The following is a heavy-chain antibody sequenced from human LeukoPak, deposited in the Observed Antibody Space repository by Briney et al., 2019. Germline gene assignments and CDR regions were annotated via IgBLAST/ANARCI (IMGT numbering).Heavy chain of an antibody. D-gene: IGHD6-25*01. CDR2: IYSGGST. V-gene: IGHV3-53*01. CDR3: ARGASGPWGNWFDP. CDR1: GFTVSSNY. Sequence: GGSLRLSCAASGFTVSSNYMSWVRQAPGKGLEWVSVIYSGGSTYYADSVKGRFTISRDNSKNTLYLQMNSLRAEDTAVYYCARGASGPWGNWFDPWGQGTPVTVSS. J-gene: IGHJ5*02.